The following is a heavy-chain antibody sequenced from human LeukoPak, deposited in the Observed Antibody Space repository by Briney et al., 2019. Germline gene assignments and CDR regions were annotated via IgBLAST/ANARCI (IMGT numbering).Heavy chain of an antibody. Sequence: PSETLSLTCTVSGGSISSSSYYWGWIRQPPGKGLEWIGSIYSSGSTYYNPSLKSRLTISVDTSKNQFSLRLNSVTAADTAVYYCARRPGYSGYDHGRYYFDYWGQGTLVTVSS. CDR2: IYSSGST. CDR1: GGSISSSSYY. V-gene: IGHV4-39*01. CDR3: ARRPGYSGYDHGRYYFDY. J-gene: IGHJ4*02. D-gene: IGHD5-12*01.